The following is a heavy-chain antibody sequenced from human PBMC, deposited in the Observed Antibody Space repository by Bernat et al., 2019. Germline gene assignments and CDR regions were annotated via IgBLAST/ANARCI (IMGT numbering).Heavy chain of an antibody. J-gene: IGHJ4*02. CDR3: ARGGSYQRLLYGDFDY. D-gene: IGHD2-2*02. CDR1: GGSFSGYY. V-gene: IGHV4-34*01. Sequence: QVQLQQWGAGLLKPSETLSLTCAVYGGSFSGYYLSWIRQPPGKGLEWIGEINHSVSTNYNPSLKSRVTISVDTSKNQFSLMLSSVAAEDTAVYYCARGGSYQRLLYGDFDYWGQGTLVTVSS. CDR2: INHSVST.